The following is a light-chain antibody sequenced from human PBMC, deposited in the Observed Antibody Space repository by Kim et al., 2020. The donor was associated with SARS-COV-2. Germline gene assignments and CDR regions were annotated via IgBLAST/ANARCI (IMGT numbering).Light chain of an antibody. CDR2: AGS. CDR3: QQYNNWPFT. V-gene: IGKV3-15*01. CDR1: QSVSSN. J-gene: IGKJ3*01. Sequence: EIVMTQSPATLSVSPGETATLSCRASQSVSSNLAWYQQKPGQAPRLLIYAGSTRATGIPATFSGSGSGADFTLTISSLQSEDFAIYYCQQYNNWPFTFGPGTKVDIK.